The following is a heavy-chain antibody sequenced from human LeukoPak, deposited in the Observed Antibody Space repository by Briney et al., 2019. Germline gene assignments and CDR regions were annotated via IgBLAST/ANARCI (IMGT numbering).Heavy chain of an antibody. CDR3: ARSIPYGTTWYGRSDY. D-gene: IGHD6-13*01. CDR2: RNRDGSDK. CDR1: GFIFSTSW. Sequence: GGSLRLSCAASGFIFSTSWMSWVRQAPGKGLEWVANRNRDGSDKYYVNSVRGRFTISRDNALNSLYLQMNSLRAEDTAIYYCARSIPYGTTWYGRSDYWGQGTLVTVSS. J-gene: IGHJ4*02. V-gene: IGHV3-7*03.